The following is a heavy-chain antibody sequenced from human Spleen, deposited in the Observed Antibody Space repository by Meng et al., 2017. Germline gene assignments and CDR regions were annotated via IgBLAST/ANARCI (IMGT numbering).Heavy chain of an antibody. CDR2: INRSGST. CDR1: GGSFSGYY. J-gene: IGHJ2*01. D-gene: IGHD6-19*01. Sequence: QGQWQQLGAGLLKPSEPLSLTCAVYGGSFSGYYWSWIRQPPGKGLEWIGEINRSGSTTYNPSLKSRVTISVDTSKNQFSLKLSSVTAADTAVYYCAREIAVAAHYYWYFDLWGRGTLVTVSS. CDR3: AREIAVAAHYYWYFDL. V-gene: IGHV4-34*01.